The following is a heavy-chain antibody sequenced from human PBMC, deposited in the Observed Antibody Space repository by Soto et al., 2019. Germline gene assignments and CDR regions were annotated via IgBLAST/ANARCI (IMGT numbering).Heavy chain of an antibody. J-gene: IGHJ6*03. V-gene: IGHV4-4*02. D-gene: IGHD2-15*01. CDR3: ARDSWYLGGNWRPGGDYYMDV. CDR1: SGSISSSNW. CDR2: ISHSGVT. Sequence: QVQLQESGPGLVNPSGTLSLTCAVSSGSISSSNWWSWVRQPQGKGLEWIGAISHSGVTNYNASPKIRVTISVDKPTNLFSLKLSSVTAADTAVYYCARDSWYLGGNWRPGGDYYMDVWGKGTTVTVSS.